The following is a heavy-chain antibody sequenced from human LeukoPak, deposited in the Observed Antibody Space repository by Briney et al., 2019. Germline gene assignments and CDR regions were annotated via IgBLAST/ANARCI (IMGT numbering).Heavy chain of an antibody. Sequence: SETLSLTCTVFGGSISTYYWTWIRQPPGKGLEWIGYNHYTGSTNHNPSLKSRVTMSVDTSKHQFSLKLSSVTAADTAVYYCARGRSGGDWFDSWGQGTLVTVSS. V-gene: IGHV4-59*01. CDR3: ARGRSGGDWFDS. CDR2: NHYTGST. D-gene: IGHD3-10*01. CDR1: GGSISTYY. J-gene: IGHJ5*01.